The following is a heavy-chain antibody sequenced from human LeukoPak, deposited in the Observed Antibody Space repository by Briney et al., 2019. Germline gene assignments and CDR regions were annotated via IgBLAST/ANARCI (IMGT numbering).Heavy chain of an antibody. J-gene: IGHJ6*02. D-gene: IGHD5-18*01. V-gene: IGHV3-30*18. CDR1: GFTFSSYG. Sequence: GSLRLSCAASGFTFSSYGMHWARQAPGKGLEWVAVISYDGSNKYYADSVKGRFTISRDNSKNTLYLQMNSLRAEDTAVYYCAKDKGYSYGYYYYYGMDVWGQGTTVTVSS. CDR3: AKDKGYSYGYYYYYGMDV. CDR2: ISYDGSNK.